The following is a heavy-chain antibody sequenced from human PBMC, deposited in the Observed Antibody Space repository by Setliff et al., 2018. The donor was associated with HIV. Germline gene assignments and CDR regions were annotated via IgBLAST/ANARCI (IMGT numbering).Heavy chain of an antibody. CDR1: GGSMNSDSYS. J-gene: IGHJ5*02. CDR3: ARAKTIGVSAVFFDP. D-gene: IGHD3-3*01. CDR2: IYVGGSV. Sequence: SETLSLTCTVSGGSMNSDSYSWTWLRQPAGKGPELISNIYVGGSVIYNPSLASRVTISMVPSKNQFSLDLSSVTAADTAKYYCARAKTIGVSAVFFDPWGQGRPVTVSS. V-gene: IGHV4-61*09.